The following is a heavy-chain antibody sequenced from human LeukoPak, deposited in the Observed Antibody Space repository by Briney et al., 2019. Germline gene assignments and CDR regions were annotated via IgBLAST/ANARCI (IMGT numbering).Heavy chain of an antibody. CDR2: IKQDGTEK. D-gene: IGHD5-12*01. J-gene: IGHJ4*02. V-gene: IGHV3-7*01. CDR1: GFTFNSYW. CDR3: ARGGYD. Sequence: GGSLRLSCAASGFTFNSYWMNWVRQAPGKGLEWVANIKQDGTEKHYVDSVRGRFTISRDNAKNSLYLQMNSLRAEDTAVYYCARGGYDWGQGTLVTISS.